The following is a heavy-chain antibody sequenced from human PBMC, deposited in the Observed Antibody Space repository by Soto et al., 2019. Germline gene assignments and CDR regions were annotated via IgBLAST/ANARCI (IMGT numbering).Heavy chain of an antibody. D-gene: IGHD2-2*01. J-gene: IGHJ6*02. CDR1: GGSLSNYG. CDR3: WSGGAHQLGGTTYYRKGV. CDR2: IIPVFGTA. Sequence: QVQLVQSGAEVKKPGSSVKVSCKASGGSLSNYGISWVRQAPGQGLEWMGGIIPVFGTANYAQKFQGRVTXXAXXSTNIVYMDVTSLRAEDTAGAYCWSGGAHQLGGTTYYRKGVWGQGTTVTVSS. V-gene: IGHV1-69*12.